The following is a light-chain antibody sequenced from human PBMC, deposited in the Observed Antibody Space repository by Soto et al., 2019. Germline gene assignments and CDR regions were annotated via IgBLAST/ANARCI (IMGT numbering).Light chain of an antibody. J-gene: IGKJ2*01. Sequence: DIQMTQSPSTLSASVGDRVTITCRASQSISTWLAWYQQKPGKAPKLLIYKASSLRNGVPSRFSGSGSGTEFTLTIYSLQPDDFESYYCQQYSGYPHTFGQGTKLEIK. V-gene: IGKV1-5*03. CDR2: KAS. CDR3: QQYSGYPHT. CDR1: QSISTW.